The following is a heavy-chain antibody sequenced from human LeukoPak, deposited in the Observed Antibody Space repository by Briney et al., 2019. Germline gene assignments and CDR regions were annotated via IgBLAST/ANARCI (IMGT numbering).Heavy chain of an antibody. CDR2: ISYDGSNK. J-gene: IGHJ4*02. Sequence: GGSLRLSCAASGFTFSSYGMHWVRQAPGKGLEWVAVISYDGSNKYHADSVKGRFTISRDNSKNTLYLQMNSLRAEDTAVYCCAKPSGWYLYYFDYWGQGTLVTVSS. D-gene: IGHD6-19*01. CDR1: GFTFSSYG. V-gene: IGHV3-30*18. CDR3: AKPSGWYLYYFDY.